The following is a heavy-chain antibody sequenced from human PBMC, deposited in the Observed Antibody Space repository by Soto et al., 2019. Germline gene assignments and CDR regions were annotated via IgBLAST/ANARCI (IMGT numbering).Heavy chain of an antibody. Sequence: GGSLRLSCAASEFIFNKHYMSWVRRAPGKGLEWVAYITSSGGALFYADSVKGRFTISRDNAKNSLYLEMNSLRAEDTAVYYCARDPDTSSKIDYWGQGTLVTVSS. D-gene: IGHD4-4*01. V-gene: IGHV3-11*01. CDR2: ITSSGGAL. CDR3: ARDPDTSSKIDY. J-gene: IGHJ4*02. CDR1: EFIFNKHY.